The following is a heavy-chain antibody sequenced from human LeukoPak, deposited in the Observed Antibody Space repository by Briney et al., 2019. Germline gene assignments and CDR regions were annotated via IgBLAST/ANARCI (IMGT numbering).Heavy chain of an antibody. CDR3: ARGRVTMIVVAPQTQGRRGAFDI. CDR1: GGSFSGYY. Sequence: PSETLSLTCAVYGGSFSGYYWSWIRQPPGKGLEWIGEINHSGSTNYNPSLKSRVTISVDTSKNQFSLKLSSVTAADTAVYYCARGRVTMIVVAPQTQGRRGAFDIWGQGTMVTVSS. D-gene: IGHD3-22*01. CDR2: INHSGST. V-gene: IGHV4-34*01. J-gene: IGHJ3*02.